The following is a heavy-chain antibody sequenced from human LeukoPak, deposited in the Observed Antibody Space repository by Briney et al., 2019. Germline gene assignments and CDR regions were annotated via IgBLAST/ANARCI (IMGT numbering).Heavy chain of an antibody. J-gene: IGHJ4*02. V-gene: IGHV4-59*01. Sequence: SETLSLTCSVSGGSFDGYYWSWIRQPPGKGLEWIGDIYYSGGTDYNPSLKSRVTISVDTSKNQFSLKLTSVTAADTAVYYCANLLYTVRHFDSWGQGNLVTVSP. CDR3: ANLLYTVRHFDS. CDR1: GGSFDGYY. D-gene: IGHD2/OR15-2a*01. CDR2: IYYSGGT.